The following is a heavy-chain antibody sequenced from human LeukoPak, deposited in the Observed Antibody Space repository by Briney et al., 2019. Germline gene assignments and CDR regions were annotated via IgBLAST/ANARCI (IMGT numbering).Heavy chain of an antibody. CDR1: GGSISSYY. V-gene: IGHV4-59*01. D-gene: IGHD3-22*01. Sequence: PSETLSLTCTVSGGSISSYYSSWIRPPPGKGLEWGGYSSYSGSTNYNPSLKSRVTISVDTSKNQFSLKLSSVTAADTAVYYCARGYYDSSGYPYYFDYWGQGTLVTVSS. CDR2: SSYSGST. CDR3: ARGYYDSSGYPYYFDY. J-gene: IGHJ4*02.